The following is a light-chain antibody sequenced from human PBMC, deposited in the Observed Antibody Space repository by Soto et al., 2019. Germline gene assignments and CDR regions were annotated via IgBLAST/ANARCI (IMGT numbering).Light chain of an antibody. V-gene: IGKV1-5*01. CDR3: LQYNGYCRT. Sequence: DIQMTQSPSTLSASVGDTVTITCRASQTISGWLAWYQQRPGKAPNLLIFDASTLESGVPSRFSGSGSGTTFTLPISSLQSDDFATYYCLQYNGYCRTFGQGTKVEIK. J-gene: IGKJ1*01. CDR2: DAS. CDR1: QTISGW.